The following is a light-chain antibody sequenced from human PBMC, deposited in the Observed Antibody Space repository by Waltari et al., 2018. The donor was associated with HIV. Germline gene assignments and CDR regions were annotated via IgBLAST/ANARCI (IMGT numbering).Light chain of an antibody. J-gene: IGLJ3*02. Sequence: QSVLTQPPSASGTPGQRLTISCAGRHSTAGRHDVSWDQQLSGTTPKLSSCRNTQRPSGVPCRFSASKSGTSAALVISGLRSEDEGDYYCAVWDDNLSGPVFGGGTNLTVL. CDR2: RNT. CDR1: HSTAGRHD. V-gene: IGLV1-47*01. CDR3: AVWDDNLSGPV.